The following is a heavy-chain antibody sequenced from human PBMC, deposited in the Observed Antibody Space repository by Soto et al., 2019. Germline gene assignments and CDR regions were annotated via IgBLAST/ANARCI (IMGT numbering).Heavy chain of an antibody. D-gene: IGHD5-12*01. CDR3: AIYLLSDADGYTLLF. CDR1: GGSITNYY. J-gene: IGHJ1*01. Sequence: SETLSLTCTISGGSITNYYWSWIRQPPGKGLEWIGYVYYSGSTKYNPSLESRVNISADTSKNQFSLRVTSVTAADTAVYYCAIYLLSDADGYTLLFWGQ. V-gene: IGHV4-59*01. CDR2: VYYSGST.